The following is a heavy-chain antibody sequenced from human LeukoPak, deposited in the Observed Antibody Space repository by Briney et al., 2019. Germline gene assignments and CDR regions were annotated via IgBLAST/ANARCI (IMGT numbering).Heavy chain of an antibody. CDR3: ARGGYSYGSQPDNLDY. D-gene: IGHD5-18*01. J-gene: IGHJ4*02. CDR1: GGSLSSGDYY. Sequence: PSQTLSLTCTVSGGSLSSGDYYWSWIRQPPGKGLEWIGYIYYSGSTYYNPSLKSRVTISVDTSKNQFSLKLSSVTAADTAVYYCARGGYSYGSQPDNLDYWGQGTLVTVSS. V-gene: IGHV4-30-4*08. CDR2: IYYSGST.